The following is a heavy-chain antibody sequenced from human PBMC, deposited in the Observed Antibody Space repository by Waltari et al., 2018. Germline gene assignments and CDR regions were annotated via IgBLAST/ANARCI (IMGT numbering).Heavy chain of an antibody. D-gene: IGHD2-21*01. V-gene: IGHV2-5*01. J-gene: IGHJ4*02. Sequence: QITLMESRPTLVKPTQTLTLTCTFSGFSLSTSGVGVGWIRQPPGKALEWLSLIYWNDDTRYSPSLKSRLTITKDTSKNQVVLTMTNMDPVDTATYYCAHSYFAIYPAKEFNFDYWGQGTLVTVSS. CDR1: GFSLSTSGVG. CDR3: AHSYFAIYPAKEFNFDY. CDR2: IYWNDDT.